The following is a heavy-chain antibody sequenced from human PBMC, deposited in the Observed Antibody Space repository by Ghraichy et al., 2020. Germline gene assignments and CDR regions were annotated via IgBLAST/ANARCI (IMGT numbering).Heavy chain of an antibody. V-gene: IGHV4-38-2*01. CDR1: GYSISSGYY. CDR2: IYHSGST. Sequence: SETLSLTCAVSGYSISSGYYWGWIRQPPGKGLEWIGSIYHSGSTYYNPSLKSRVTISVDTSKNQFSLKLSSVTAADTAVYYCARVRGVSGYYDWFDPWGQGTLVTVSS. J-gene: IGHJ5*02. D-gene: IGHD3-22*01. CDR3: ARVRGVSGYYDWFDP.